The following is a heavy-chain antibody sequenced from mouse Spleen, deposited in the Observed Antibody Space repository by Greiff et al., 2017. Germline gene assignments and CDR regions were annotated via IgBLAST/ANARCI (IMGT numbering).Heavy chain of an antibody. J-gene: IGHJ1*03. CDR2: ISDGGSYT. CDR1: GFTFSSYA. Sequence: EVQVVESGGGLVKPGGSLKLSCAASGFTFSSYAMSWVRQTPEKRLEWVATISDGGSYTYYPDNVKGRFTISRDNAKNNLYLQMSHLKSEDTAMYYCARDDYDYDEVYWYFDVWGTGTTVTVSS. D-gene: IGHD2-4*01. V-gene: IGHV5-4*01. CDR3: ARDDYDYDEVYWYFDV.